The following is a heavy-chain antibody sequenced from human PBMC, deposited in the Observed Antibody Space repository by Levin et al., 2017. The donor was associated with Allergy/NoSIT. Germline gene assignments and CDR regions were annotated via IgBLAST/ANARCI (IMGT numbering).Heavy chain of an antibody. D-gene: IGHD3-16*01. CDR2: ISYDGSTT. J-gene: IGHJ4*02. V-gene: IGHV3-30*04. CDR1: GFTFSSYP. Sequence: PGGSLRLSCAPSGFTFSSYPMHWFRQAPGKGLEWVAVISYDGSTTYYADSVKGRFTISRDNSKNTLYLQMNSLIPEDTAVYYWARADSSAYTDYWGQGTLVTVSS. CDR3: ARADSSAYTDY.